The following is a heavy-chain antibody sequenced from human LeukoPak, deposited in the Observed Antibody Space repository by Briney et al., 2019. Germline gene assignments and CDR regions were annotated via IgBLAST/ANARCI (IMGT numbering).Heavy chain of an antibody. V-gene: IGHV3-9*01. J-gene: IGHJ4*02. Sequence: PGRSLRLSCAASGFTFDDYAMHWVRQAPGKGLEWVSGISWNSGSIGYADSVKGRFTISRDNAKNSLYLQMNSLRAEDTAVYYCAREWLVHWDYWGQGTLVTVSS. CDR2: ISWNSGSI. D-gene: IGHD6-19*01. CDR1: GFTFDDYA. CDR3: AREWLVHWDY.